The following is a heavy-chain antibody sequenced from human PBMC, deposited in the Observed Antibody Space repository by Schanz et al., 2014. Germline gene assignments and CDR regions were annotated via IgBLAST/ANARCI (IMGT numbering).Heavy chain of an antibody. D-gene: IGHD3-3*01. CDR1: GYTLTNFD. V-gene: IGHV1-2*02. Sequence: QVHLVQSESELKNPGASVKVSCKASGYTLTNFDINWVRQAPGQGLEWMGWINPDSGGTNYAQKFQGRVTMTRDMSINTAYMELSRLRSDDSAVYYCASDFWSGYSHYYYGLDVWGQGTTVTVSS. CDR2: INPDSGGT. J-gene: IGHJ6*02. CDR3: ASDFWSGYSHYYYGLDV.